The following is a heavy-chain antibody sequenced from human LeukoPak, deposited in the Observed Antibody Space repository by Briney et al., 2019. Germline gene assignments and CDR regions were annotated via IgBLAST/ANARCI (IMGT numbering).Heavy chain of an antibody. CDR1: GFTFSSYS. V-gene: IGHV3-21*01. J-gene: IGHJ3*02. CDR2: ISSSSSYI. D-gene: IGHD3-22*01. Sequence: GGSLRLSCAASGFTFSSYSMNWVRQAPGKGLEWVSSISSSSSYIYYADSVKGRFTISRDNAKNSLYLQMHSLRAEDTAVYYRASIHPRNYYDSSGYYGVYAFDIWGQGTMVTVSS. CDR3: ASIHPRNYYDSSGYYGVYAFDI.